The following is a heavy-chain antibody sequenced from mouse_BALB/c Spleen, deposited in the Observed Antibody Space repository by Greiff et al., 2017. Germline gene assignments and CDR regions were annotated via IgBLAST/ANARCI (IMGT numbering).Heavy chain of an antibody. D-gene: IGHD2-4*01. CDR3: ARGDYDGRPHAMDY. Sequence: VKLQQSGPELVKPGASVRISCKASGYTFTSYYIHWVKQRPGQGLEWIGWIYPGNVNTKYNEKFKGKATLTADKSSSTAYMQLSSLTSEDSAVYFCARGDYDGRPHAMDYWGQGTSVTVSS. V-gene: IGHV1S56*01. J-gene: IGHJ4*01. CDR2: IYPGNVNT. CDR1: GYTFTSYY.